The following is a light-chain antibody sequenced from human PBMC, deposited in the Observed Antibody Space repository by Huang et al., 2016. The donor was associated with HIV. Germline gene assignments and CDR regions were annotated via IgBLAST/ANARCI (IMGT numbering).Light chain of an antibody. CDR1: QSISSW. J-gene: IGKJ4*01. Sequence: DIQMTQPPSTLSASVGDRVTITCRASQSISSWLAWYQQKPGKAPKLLIYKASNLESGVPSRLSGSGSGTEFTLTISSLQPDDFATYYCQQYNSYPLTFGGGTKVQIK. CDR2: KAS. V-gene: IGKV1-5*03. CDR3: QQYNSYPLT.